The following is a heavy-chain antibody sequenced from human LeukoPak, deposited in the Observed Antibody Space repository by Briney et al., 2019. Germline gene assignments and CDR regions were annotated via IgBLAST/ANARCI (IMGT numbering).Heavy chain of an antibody. CDR1: GFTFSSYW. Sequence: QPGGSLRLSCTASGFTFSSYWMTWVRQTPEQGLELVANIRQDGGKKDYVASVKGRFTISRDNAKNSLYLQMTSLRAEDTAVYYCARYYYASAVDYWGQGTLVTVSP. J-gene: IGHJ4*02. CDR2: IRQDGGKK. V-gene: IGHV3-7*01. D-gene: IGHD3-22*01. CDR3: ARYYYASAVDY.